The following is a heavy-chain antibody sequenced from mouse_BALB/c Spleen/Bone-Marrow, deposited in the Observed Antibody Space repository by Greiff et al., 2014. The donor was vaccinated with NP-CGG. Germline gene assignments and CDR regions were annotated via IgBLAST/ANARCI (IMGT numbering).Heavy chain of an antibody. J-gene: IGHJ2*01. Sequence: QVHVKQSGAELVGPGSSVKISCKSSGYVFSTYWINWVKQRPGQGLEWIGQIYPGDGDTDFNGKFKDKATLTADESSNTAYMQLSSLTSEDSAVYFCARGGISVDYWGQGTTLTVSS. CDR3: ARGGISVDY. V-gene: IGHV1-80*01. CDR2: IYPGDGDT. CDR1: GYVFSTYW.